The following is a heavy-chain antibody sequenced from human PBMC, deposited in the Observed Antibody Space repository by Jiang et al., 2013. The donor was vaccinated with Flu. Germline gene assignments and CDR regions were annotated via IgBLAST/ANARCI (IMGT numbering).Heavy chain of an antibody. V-gene: IGHV3-48*02. CDR3: ARDTPRDYDSSGYYYVGVAFDI. Sequence: GGSLRLSCAASGFTFSSYSMNWVRQAPGKGLEWVSYISSSSSTIYYADSVKGRFTISRDNAKNSLYLQMNSLRDEDTAVYYCARDTPRDYDSSGYYYVGVAFDIWGQGTMVTVSS. CDR1: GFTFSSYS. D-gene: IGHD3-22*01. J-gene: IGHJ3*02. CDR2: ISSSSSTI.